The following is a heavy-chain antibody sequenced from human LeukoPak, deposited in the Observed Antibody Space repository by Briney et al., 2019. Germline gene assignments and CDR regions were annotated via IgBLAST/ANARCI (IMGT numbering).Heavy chain of an antibody. Sequence: GESLKISRKGSGYSFTTHWIGWVRQMPGKGLEWMGIIYPDDSNASYSPSFQGQVTLSADKSINTAYLQWSSLRASDTAIYYCARLEEDLTLGVAGYWFVPWGQGTLVTVSS. CDR1: GYSFTTHW. J-gene: IGHJ5*02. CDR3: ARLEEDLTLGVAGYWFVP. CDR2: IYPDDSNA. V-gene: IGHV5-51*01. D-gene: IGHD3-16*01.